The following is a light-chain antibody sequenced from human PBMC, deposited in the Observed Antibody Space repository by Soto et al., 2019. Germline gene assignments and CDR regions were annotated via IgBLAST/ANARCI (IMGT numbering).Light chain of an antibody. CDR3: QQSYSTRFS. Sequence: EVVLTQSPATLSVSPGDRATLSCRASQSVSRNLAWYQQKPGQAPRLLIYGASTRATGVPARFSGSGSATEFTLTISSLQPEDLATYYCQQSYSTRFSFGPGTKVEI. J-gene: IGKJ3*01. CDR2: GAS. CDR1: QSVSRN. V-gene: IGKV3-15*01.